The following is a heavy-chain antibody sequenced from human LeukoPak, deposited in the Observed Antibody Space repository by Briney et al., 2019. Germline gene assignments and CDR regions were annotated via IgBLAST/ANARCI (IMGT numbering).Heavy chain of an antibody. V-gene: IGHV3-30*03. CDR2: LSYHGRNR. CDR3: ARTSAYYYYAMDV. Sequence: GGSLRLSCAASGFIFSSYGMHWVRQAPGKGPEWVAGLSYHGRNRYYADSVKGRFTISGDNAKNTLFLQMNSLRAEDTAVYYCARTSAYYYYAMDVWGQGTTVTVSS. J-gene: IGHJ6*02. CDR1: GFIFSSYG.